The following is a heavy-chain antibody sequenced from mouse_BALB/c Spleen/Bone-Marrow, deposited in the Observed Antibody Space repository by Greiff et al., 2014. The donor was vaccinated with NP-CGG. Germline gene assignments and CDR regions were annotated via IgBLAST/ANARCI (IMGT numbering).Heavy chain of an antibody. Sequence: QVQLQQPGAELAKPGASVKMSCKASGYTFTTYWMHWIKQRPGQGLGWIGYINPSTGYTEYNQKFKDKATLTADKSSSTAYMQLSSLTSEDSAVYYCARRGYYGTNYDFDFWGQGTTLTVSS. D-gene: IGHD1-1*01. V-gene: IGHV1-7*01. J-gene: IGHJ2*01. CDR2: INPSTGYT. CDR3: ARRGYYGTNYDFDF. CDR1: GYTFTTYW.